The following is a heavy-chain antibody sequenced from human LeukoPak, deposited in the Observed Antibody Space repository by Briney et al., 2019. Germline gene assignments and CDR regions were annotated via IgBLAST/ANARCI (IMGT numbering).Heavy chain of an antibody. D-gene: IGHD2/OR15-2a*01. J-gene: IGHJ4*02. CDR1: GGSLSGSY. Sequence: SETLSLTCTVSGGSLSGSYWSWIRQPAGKGLEWIGRIFPSGSTNYNPSLKSRVTMSVDTFKNQFSLKLSSVTAADTAVYYCARSDTTSSHTAFDHWGQGTLVFGSS. CDR3: ARSDTTSSHTAFDH. CDR2: IFPSGST. V-gene: IGHV4-4*07.